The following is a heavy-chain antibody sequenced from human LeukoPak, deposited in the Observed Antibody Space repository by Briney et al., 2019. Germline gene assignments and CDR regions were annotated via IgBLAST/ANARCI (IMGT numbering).Heavy chain of an antibody. CDR3: ARTEESGYSYVYFGYYYYMDV. CDR2: IYYSGST. CDR1: GGSIRGYY. V-gene: IGHV4-59*01. D-gene: IGHD5-18*01. Sequence: SETLSLTCTVSGGSIRGYYWSWIRQPPGKGLEWMGYIYYSGSTSYNSSLKSRVTISVDTSKNQFSLKLSSVTAADTAVYYCARTEESGYSYVYFGYYYYMDVWGKGTTVTVSS. J-gene: IGHJ6*03.